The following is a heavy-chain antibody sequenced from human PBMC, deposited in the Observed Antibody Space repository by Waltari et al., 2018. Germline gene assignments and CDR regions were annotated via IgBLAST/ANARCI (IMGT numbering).Heavy chain of an antibody. J-gene: IGHJ6*02. CDR3: SRLRYSSTWDGMDV. CDR2: IKSKVDGDAT. Sequence: EMQLVESGGDLVQPGGSLRLSWAPSGFTLSGPSFPGVRQASGKGLEWVGRIKSKVDGDATAYGASVKGRFTIPRDDSTNTAYLQMNSLKTEDSAVYYCSRLRYSSTWDGMDVWGQGTTVTVSS. D-gene: IGHD6-13*01. CDR1: GFTLSGPS. V-gene: IGHV3-73*01.